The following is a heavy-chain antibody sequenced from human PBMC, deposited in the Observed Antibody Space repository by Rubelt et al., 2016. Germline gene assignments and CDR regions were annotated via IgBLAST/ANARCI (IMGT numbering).Heavy chain of an antibody. J-gene: IGHJ4*02. V-gene: IGHV1-2*06. CDR1: GYTFTDYY. D-gene: IGHD6-6*01. CDR2: INPNSGGT. CDR3: ARVRQLSDY. Sequence: QVQMVQSGTEVKEPGASVKVSCKASGYTFTDYYMHWVRQAPGQGLEWMGRINPNSGGTNYAQKFQGRVTMTRGTSISTAYMGRSRLRSDDTAVYYGARVRQLSDYWGQGTLVTVSS.